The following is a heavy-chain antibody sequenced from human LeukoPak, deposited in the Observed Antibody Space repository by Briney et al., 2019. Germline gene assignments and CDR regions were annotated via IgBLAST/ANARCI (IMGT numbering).Heavy chain of an antibody. CDR3: AGVTPGIAEAGLLNSFNY. V-gene: IGHV4-59*01. D-gene: IGHD6-13*01. CDR1: GGSISSYY. Sequence: SETLSLTCTVSGGSISSYYWSWIRQPPGKGLEWIGYIYYSGSTNYNPSLKSRVTISVDTSKNQFSLKLSSVTAAATAVYYCAGVTPGIAEAGLLNSFNYWAREPWSPSPQ. CDR2: IYYSGST. J-gene: IGHJ4*02.